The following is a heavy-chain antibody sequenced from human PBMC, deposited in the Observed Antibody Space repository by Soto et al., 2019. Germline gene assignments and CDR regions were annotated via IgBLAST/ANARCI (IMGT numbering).Heavy chain of an antibody. J-gene: IGHJ6*02. CDR2: INSDGSST. D-gene: IGHD5-12*01. V-gene: IGHV3-74*01. CDR3: ARDRLVVATSGYYYGMDV. CDR1: GFTFSSYW. Sequence: PGGSLRLACAASGFTFSSYWMHWVRQSPGKGLVWVSRINSDGSSTSYADSVKGRFTISRDNAKNTLYLQMNSLRAEDTAVYYCARDRLVVATSGYYYGMDVWGQGTTVTSP.